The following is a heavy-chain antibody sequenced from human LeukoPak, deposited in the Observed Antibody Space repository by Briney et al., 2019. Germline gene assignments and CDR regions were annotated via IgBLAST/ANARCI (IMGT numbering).Heavy chain of an antibody. Sequence: ASVTVSFKASGYTFTSYGISWVRQAPGQGVEWMGWISAYNCNTNYAQNLQGRVTITTDTSTSTAYMELRSLRSDDTAVYYCARDSGYIYGRKNDYCGQGTLVTVSS. CDR1: GYTFTSYG. CDR2: ISAYNCNT. V-gene: IGHV1-18*01. J-gene: IGHJ4*02. CDR3: ARDSGYIYGRKNDY. D-gene: IGHD5-18*01.